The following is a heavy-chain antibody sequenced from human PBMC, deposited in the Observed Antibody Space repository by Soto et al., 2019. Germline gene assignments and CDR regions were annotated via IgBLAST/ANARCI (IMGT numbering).Heavy chain of an antibody. CDR3: AKDRGGGDRTADY. V-gene: IGHV3-30*18. J-gene: IGHJ4*02. D-gene: IGHD2-21*02. Sequence: PGGSLRLSCAASGFTFSSYGMHWVRQAPGKGLEWVAVISYDGSNKYYADSVKGRFTISRDNSKNTLYLQMNSLRAEDTAVYYCAKDRGGGDRTADYWGQGTLVTVSS. CDR1: GFTFSSYG. CDR2: ISYDGSNK.